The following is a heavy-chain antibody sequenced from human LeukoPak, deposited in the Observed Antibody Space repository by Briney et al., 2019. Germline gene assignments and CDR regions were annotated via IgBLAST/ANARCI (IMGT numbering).Heavy chain of an antibody. Sequence: PSETLSLTCTVSGASINSNYYWAWIRQPPGKGLEWIGSIYYSGSTYYNPSLKSRVTISVDTTKNQFSLKLSSVTAADTAVYYCARHTSYYYDSSGLDYWGQGTLVTVSS. D-gene: IGHD3-22*01. CDR1: GASINSNYY. CDR2: IYYSGST. J-gene: IGHJ4*02. V-gene: IGHV4-39*01. CDR3: ARHTSYYYDSSGLDY.